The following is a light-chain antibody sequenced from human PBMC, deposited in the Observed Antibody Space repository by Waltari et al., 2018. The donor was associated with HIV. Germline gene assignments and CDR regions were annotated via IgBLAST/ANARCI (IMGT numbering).Light chain of an antibody. CDR2: EVR. CDR3: SSYSSSDTHVV. Sequence: QSALTQPASVSGSPGQSITISCTGTSSDVGGYTYVSWYQQHPGKAPKFMIYEVRKRPSGVSKRFSGSKSGNTASLTISGLQAEDEAYYYCSSYSSSDTHVVFGGGTKLTGL. V-gene: IGLV2-14*01. CDR1: SSDVGGYTY. J-gene: IGLJ2*01.